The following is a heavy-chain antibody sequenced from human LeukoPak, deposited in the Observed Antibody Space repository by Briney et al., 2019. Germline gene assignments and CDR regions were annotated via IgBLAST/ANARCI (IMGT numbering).Heavy chain of an antibody. CDR3: AKADDSGGYFSQIDY. V-gene: IGHV3-23*01. CDR2: IRGSGGGT. Sequence: GGSLRLSCAASGFTFSSYAMNWVRLAPGKGLEWVSAIRGSGGGTYYADSVKGRFTISRDNSKNTLYLQINSQRAEDTALYYCAKADDSGGYFSQIDYWGQGALVTVSS. D-gene: IGHD3-22*01. J-gene: IGHJ4*02. CDR1: GFTFSSYA.